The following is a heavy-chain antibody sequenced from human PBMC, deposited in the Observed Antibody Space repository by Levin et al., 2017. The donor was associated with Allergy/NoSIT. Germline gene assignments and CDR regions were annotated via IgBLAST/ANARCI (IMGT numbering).Heavy chain of an antibody. CDR2: IYRSGDT. CDR1: GGSISTDNW. J-gene: IGHJ4*02. Sequence: SETLSLTCAVSGGSISTDNWWSWIRQPPGKGLEWIGEIYRSGDTNHNPSLRSRVTMSVAKSRNHFSLKLSSVTAADTAVYYCATVEGLFCSGVSCSYSFHYWGQGALVTVSS. D-gene: IGHD3-9*01. CDR3: ATVEGLFCSGVSCSYSFHY. V-gene: IGHV4-4*02.